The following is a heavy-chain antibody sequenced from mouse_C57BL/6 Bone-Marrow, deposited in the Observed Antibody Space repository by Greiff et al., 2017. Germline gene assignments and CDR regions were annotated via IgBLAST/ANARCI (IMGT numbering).Heavy chain of an antibody. CDR1: GYSFTDYY. Sequence: VQLQQSGPELVKPGASVKISCTASGYSFTDYYMNWVKQSNGKGLEWIGVITPNYGTASYNQKFKGKATVTVDQSSSTAYMQLNSLTSEDSAVYACARGYEYDYAMDYWGQGTSVTVSS. CDR2: ITPNYGTA. D-gene: IGHD2-4*01. J-gene: IGHJ4*01. CDR3: ARGYEYDYAMDY. V-gene: IGHV1-39*01.